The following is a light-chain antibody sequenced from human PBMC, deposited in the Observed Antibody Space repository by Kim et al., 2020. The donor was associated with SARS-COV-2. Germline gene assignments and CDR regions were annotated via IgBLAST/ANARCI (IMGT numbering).Light chain of an antibody. CDR2: AAS. J-gene: IGKJ1*01. Sequence: DIQMTQSPSSLPASVGDSVTITCRASQSINSYLNWYQQKPGKAPKLLIYAASSLQSGVPLRFSGSGSGTDFTLTISSLQSEDFATYYCQQSYSTSWTFGQGTKVDIK. CDR3: QQSYSTSWT. V-gene: IGKV1-39*01. CDR1: QSINSY.